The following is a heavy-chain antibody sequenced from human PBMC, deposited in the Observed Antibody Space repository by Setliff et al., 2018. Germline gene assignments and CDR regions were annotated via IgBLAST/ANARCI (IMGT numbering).Heavy chain of an antibody. CDR3: AKVPNSGGYAGPFDF. J-gene: IGHJ4*02. D-gene: IGHD5-12*01. V-gene: IGHV3-30*02. CDR1: GFRFSTSD. CDR2: IQHDGSRE. Sequence: LRLSCAASGFRFSTSDMHWVRQAPGKGLEWVSFIQHDGSREFYGDPVKGRLIISRDNSKNTLYLQMNSLSAEDTAVYYCAKVPNSGGYAGPFDFWGQGTLVTVSS.